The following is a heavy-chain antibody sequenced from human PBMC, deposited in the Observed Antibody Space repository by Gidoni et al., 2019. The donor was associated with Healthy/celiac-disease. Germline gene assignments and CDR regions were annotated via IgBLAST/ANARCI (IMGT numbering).Heavy chain of an antibody. CDR2: ISSSSSYK. V-gene: IGHV3-21*01. CDR3: ARAPAAYCSGGSCYSDY. J-gene: IGHJ4*02. D-gene: IGHD2-15*01. Sequence: EVQRVESGGGLVKPGGSLRLSCAAAGFTFSSDSMNWVRQAPGKGLEWVSSISSSSSYKYYADSVKGRFTISRDNAKNSLYLQMNSLRAEDTAVYYCARAPAAYCSGGSCYSDYWGQGTLVTVSS. CDR1: GFTFSSDS.